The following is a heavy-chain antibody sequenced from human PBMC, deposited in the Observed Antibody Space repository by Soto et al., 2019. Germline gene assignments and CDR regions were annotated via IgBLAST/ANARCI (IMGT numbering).Heavy chain of an antibody. CDR1: GYTFTSYD. D-gene: IGHD6-13*01. Sequence: ASVKVSCKASGYTFTSYDINWVRQATGQGLEWMGWMNPNNGNTDYAQKFQGRVTMTTNTSISTAYMELRSLRSDDTAVYYCARDVAAAPDIWGQGTMVTVSS. CDR2: MNPNNGNT. J-gene: IGHJ3*02. V-gene: IGHV1-8*01. CDR3: ARDVAAAPDI.